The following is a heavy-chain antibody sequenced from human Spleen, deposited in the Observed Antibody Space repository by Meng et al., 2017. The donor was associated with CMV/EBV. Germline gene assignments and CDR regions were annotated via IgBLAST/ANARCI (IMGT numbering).Heavy chain of an antibody. Sequence: GGSLRLSCAASGFTFSSYSMNWVRQAPGKGLEWVSYISSSGSTIYYADSVKGRFTFSRDNAKNSLYVQMNRLRAEDTAVYYCARMYYYDSSRGMDVWGQGTTVTVSS. D-gene: IGHD3-22*01. J-gene: IGHJ6*02. V-gene: IGHV3-48*04. CDR1: GFTFSSYS. CDR3: ARMYYYDSSRGMDV. CDR2: ISSSGSTI.